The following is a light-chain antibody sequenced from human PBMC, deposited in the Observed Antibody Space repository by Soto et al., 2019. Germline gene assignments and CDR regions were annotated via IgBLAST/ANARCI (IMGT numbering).Light chain of an antibody. Sequence: EIVLTQSPATLSLSPGERATLSCRASQSVSSYLAWYQQKPGQAPRLLIYDASNRATGIPARFSGSGSATNVTLTISSLEPEDFEVYYCQQRSNWPPYTFGQGTKLEIK. CDR3: QQRSNWPPYT. CDR2: DAS. CDR1: QSVSSY. J-gene: IGKJ2*01. V-gene: IGKV3-11*01.